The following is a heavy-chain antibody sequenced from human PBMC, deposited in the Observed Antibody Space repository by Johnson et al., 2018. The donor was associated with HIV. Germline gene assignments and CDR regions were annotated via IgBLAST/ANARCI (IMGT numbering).Heavy chain of an antibody. J-gene: IGHJ3*02. D-gene: IGHD3-16*01. Sequence: MLLVESGGGVVRPGGSLRLSCAASGFTFDDYGMRWVRQVLGTGLEWVAGINWNGGSTSYADSVKGRFTISRDNAKNSLYLQMNSLRAEDTAMYYCGRDWGRFGQLGGDAFDIWGQGTTVTVSS. CDR2: INWNGGST. CDR1: GFTFDDYG. CDR3: GRDWGRFGQLGGDAFDI. V-gene: IGHV3-20*04.